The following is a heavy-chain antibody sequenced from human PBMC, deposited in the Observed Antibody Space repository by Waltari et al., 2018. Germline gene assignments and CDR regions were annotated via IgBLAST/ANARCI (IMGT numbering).Heavy chain of an antibody. J-gene: IGHJ5*02. D-gene: IGHD1-26*01. V-gene: IGHV4-34*01. Sequence: QVQLQQWGAGLLKPSETLSLTCAVYGGGSFSDYYWNWIRQPPGKGLEWIGEINHSGSTNYIPSLKNRLTISLDTSKTQFSLKMRSVTAADTAVYYCARADRGRSGKYASPAWGPWGQGTLVTVSS. CDR2: INHSGST. CDR1: GGGSFSDYY. CDR3: ARADRGRSGKYASPAWGP.